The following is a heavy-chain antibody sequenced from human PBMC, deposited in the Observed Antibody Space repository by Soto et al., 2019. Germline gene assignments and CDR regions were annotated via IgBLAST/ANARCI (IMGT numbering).Heavy chain of an antibody. CDR2: ISSYTSYI. CDR3: TRDLFSDGDYSSGRHGMDV. J-gene: IGHJ6*02. CDR1: GFTFSSYS. D-gene: IGHD4-17*01. V-gene: IGHV3-21*01. Sequence: EVQLVESGGGLVKPGGSLRLSCAASGFTFSSYSMNWVRQAPGKGLEWVSYISSYTSYIYYADSVKGRFTISRDNAKNSLYLQMNSLRAEDTAVYYCTRDLFSDGDYSSGRHGMDVWGQGTAVTVSS.